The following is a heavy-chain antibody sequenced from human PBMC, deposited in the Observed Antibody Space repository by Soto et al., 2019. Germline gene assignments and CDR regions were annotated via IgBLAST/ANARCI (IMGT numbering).Heavy chain of an antibody. CDR2: IFYSGNS. V-gene: IGHV4-59*01. CDR3: ARYSRCCGMDV. CDR1: GGSMRSYS. J-gene: IGHJ6*02. Sequence: QVELRESGPGLVKPSETVFLTCNVYGGSMRSYSWTWMRQSPGKGLEWLGNIFYSGNSNLNPSLRSRLNRSVDTSKNKFSLTLNSVTAADTAVYYCARYSRCCGMDVWGQVTTVTVAS. D-gene: IGHD2-21*01.